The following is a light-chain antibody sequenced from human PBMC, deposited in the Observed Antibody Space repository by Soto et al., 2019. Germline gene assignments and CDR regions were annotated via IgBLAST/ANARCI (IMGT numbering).Light chain of an antibody. Sequence: QSVLTQPASVSGSPGQSITISCTGTSSDVGSYNLVSWYQQHPGKAPKLMIYEGSKRPSGVSNRFSGSKSGNTASLTISGLQAEDEADYYCCSYAGRVEFGGGTKVTVL. CDR1: SSDVGSYNL. CDR3: CSYAGRVE. V-gene: IGLV2-23*01. J-gene: IGLJ3*02. CDR2: EGS.